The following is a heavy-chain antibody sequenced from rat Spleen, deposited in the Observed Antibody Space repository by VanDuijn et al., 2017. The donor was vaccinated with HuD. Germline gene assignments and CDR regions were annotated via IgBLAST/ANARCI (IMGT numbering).Heavy chain of an antibody. CDR3: TRISTPFDY. J-gene: IGHJ2*01. CDR2: IWGNGNT. V-gene: IGHV2-13*01. D-gene: IGHD3-4*01. Sequence: QVQLTESGPGLVQHSQTLSLTCTVSGFSLTRYDLHWVRQPPGKGLEGMGVIWGNGNTHYNSALKSRLSISRDTSKSQVFLKMNRLQTEDTAIYFCTRISTPFDYWGQGVMVTVSS. CDR1: GFSLTRYD.